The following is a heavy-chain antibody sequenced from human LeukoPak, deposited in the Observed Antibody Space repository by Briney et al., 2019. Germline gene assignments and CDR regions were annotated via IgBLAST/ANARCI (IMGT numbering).Heavy chain of an antibody. Sequence: GGSLRLSCAASGFTFSSYGMSWVRQAPGKGLEWVSAISGSGGSTYYADSVKGRFTISRDNSKNTLYLQMNSLRAEDTAVYYCAQSKYQPPYINDYWGQGTLVTVSS. CDR2: ISGSGGST. D-gene: IGHD2-2*01. V-gene: IGHV3-23*01. CDR1: GFTFSSYG. J-gene: IGHJ4*02. CDR3: AQSKYQPPYINDY.